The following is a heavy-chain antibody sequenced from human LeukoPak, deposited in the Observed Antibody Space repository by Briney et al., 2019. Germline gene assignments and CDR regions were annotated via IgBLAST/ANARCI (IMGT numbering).Heavy chain of an antibody. J-gene: IGHJ4*02. D-gene: IGHD6-13*01. CDR3: AKGVSSPLYYFDY. Sequence: PGGSLRLSCAAPGFTFSSCAMRWVRQPPGKGLEWLSSISGNGYTTYYADSVKGRFTVSRDNSKNTLFLQMNSLRAEDTAVYFCAKGVSSPLYYFDYWGQGTLATVSS. CDR1: GFTFSSCA. CDR2: ISGNGYTT. V-gene: IGHV3-23*01.